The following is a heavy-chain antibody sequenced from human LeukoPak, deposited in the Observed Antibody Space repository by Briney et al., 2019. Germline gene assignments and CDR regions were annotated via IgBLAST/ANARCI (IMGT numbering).Heavy chain of an antibody. V-gene: IGHV3-15*01. CDR3: ARATYGSPDV. J-gene: IGHJ6*02. CDR2: IKSKTDGGTT. Sequence: GGSLRLSCAASGFTSSNAWMSWVRQAPGKGLEWVGRIKSKTDGGTTDYAAPVKGRFTISRDDSKNTLYLQMNSLKTEDTAVYYCARATYGSPDVWGQGTTVTVSS. CDR1: GFTSSNAW. D-gene: IGHD3-10*01.